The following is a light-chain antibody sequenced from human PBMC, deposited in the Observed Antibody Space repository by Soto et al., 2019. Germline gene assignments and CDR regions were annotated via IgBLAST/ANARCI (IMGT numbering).Light chain of an antibody. Sequence: QSALTQPPSASGSPGQSVTISCTGTRSDVGDYNYVSWYQQHPGKAPKLMIYEVSKRPSGVSDRFSGSKSGNTASLTVSGLQAEDEADYYCTSYAGSNNFVFGTGTKVTVL. CDR1: RSDVGDYNY. CDR3: TSYAGSNNFV. CDR2: EVS. J-gene: IGLJ1*01. V-gene: IGLV2-8*01.